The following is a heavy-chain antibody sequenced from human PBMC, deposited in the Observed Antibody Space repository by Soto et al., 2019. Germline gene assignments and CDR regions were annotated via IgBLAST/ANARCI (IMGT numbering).Heavy chain of an antibody. Sequence: QVQLVQSGAEVRKPGSSVKVSCKTSGGTFTSYLFSWVRQAPGQGLEWMGGVVPIAGTSQYAQRFKGRIAITADPGTDTVHMELHRLTSDDTAVYFCARDPGGINSIEGAFDIWGQGTLVTVSS. V-gene: IGHV1-69*01. D-gene: IGHD1-1*01. CDR2: VVPIAGTS. CDR1: GGTFTSYL. CDR3: ARDPGGINSIEGAFDI. J-gene: IGHJ3*02.